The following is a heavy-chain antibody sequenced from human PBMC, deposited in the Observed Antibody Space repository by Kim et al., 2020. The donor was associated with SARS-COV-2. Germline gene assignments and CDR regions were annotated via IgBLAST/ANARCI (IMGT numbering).Heavy chain of an antibody. CDR2: INHSGST. CDR1: GGSFSGYY. V-gene: IGHV4-34*01. J-gene: IGHJ4*02. CDR3: ARVPAAMRYFDY. D-gene: IGHD2-2*01. Sequence: SETLSLTCAVYGGSFSGYYWSWIRQPPGKGLEWIGEINHSGSTNYNPSLKSRVTISVDTSKNQFSLKLSSVTAADTAVYYCARVPAAMRYFDYWGQGTLVTVSS.